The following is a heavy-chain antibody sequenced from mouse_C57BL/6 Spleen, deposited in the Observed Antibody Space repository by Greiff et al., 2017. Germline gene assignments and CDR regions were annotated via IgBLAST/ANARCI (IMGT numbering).Heavy chain of an antibody. CDR3: ARRYYYGSSYWYFDV. V-gene: IGHV1-78*01. Sequence: QVQLKQSDAELVKPGASVKISCKVSGYTFTDHTIHWMNQRPEQGLEWIGYIYPRDGSTKYNEKFKGKATLTADKSSSTAYMQLNSLTSEDSAVYFCARRYYYGSSYWYFDVWGTGTTVTVSS. CDR2: IYPRDGST. J-gene: IGHJ1*03. CDR1: GYTFTDHT. D-gene: IGHD1-1*01.